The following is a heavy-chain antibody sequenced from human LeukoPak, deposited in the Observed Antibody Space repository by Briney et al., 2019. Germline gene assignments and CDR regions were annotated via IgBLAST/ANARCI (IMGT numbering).Heavy chain of an antibody. D-gene: IGHD2-15*01. CDR2: VYPGDSDT. J-gene: IGHJ3*02. CDR3: ARGVVVAPATQLAFDI. CDR1: GYDFTSYW. V-gene: IGHV5-51*01. Sequence: GESLKISCKGSGYDFTSYWIGWVRQMPGKGVEWMGIVYPGDSDTRYSPSFQGQVTISADKTLSTAHLQWHRPKASRTAPQYTARGVVVAPATQLAFDIWGKGTMVTVSS.